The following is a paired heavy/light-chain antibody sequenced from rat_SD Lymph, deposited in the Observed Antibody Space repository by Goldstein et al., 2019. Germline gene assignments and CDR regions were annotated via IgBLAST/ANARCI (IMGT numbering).Heavy chain of an antibody. J-gene: IGHJ4*01. CDR1: GFTFSNTW. V-gene: IGHV6-5*01. CDR3: TRYPLRYYYDGTYYYDYYVMDA. CDR2: IKDKYSNYEA. D-gene: IGHD1-12*02. Sequence: EVQLVETGGGLVRPGSSLKLSCATSGFTFSNTWMNWVRQAPGKGLEWVALIKDKYSNYEANYAESVKGRFTISRDDSKSRVYLQMNTLRDQDTATYYCTRYPLRYYYDGTYYYDYYVMDAWGQGASVTVSS.
Light chain of an antibody. CDR1: QDIGNY. J-gene: IGKJ2-3*01. CDR3: LQHKQYPYT. CDR2: GAT. Sequence: DIQMTQSPSSMSVSLGDRVTITCRASQDIGNYLSWYQQKPEKSPKLMIYGATNLEDGVPSRFSGSRSGSDYSLTINSLESEDTGIYFCLQHKQYPYTFGAGTKLELK. V-gene: IGKV14S19*01.